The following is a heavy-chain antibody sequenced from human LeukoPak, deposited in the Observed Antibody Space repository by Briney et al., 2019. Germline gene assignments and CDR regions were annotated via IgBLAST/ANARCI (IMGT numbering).Heavy chain of an antibody. CDR2: ISGSSVKT. CDR1: RFIFSNYV. D-gene: IGHD3-9*01. CDR3: TREEAYFDSLLAYYFDY. Sequence: GGSLRLSCAASRFIFSNYVMSWVRQAPGKGPEWVAAISGSSVKTYYADSVKGRFAISRDDPKNTLYLQMNSLRAEDTAIYYCTREEAYFDSLLAYYFDYWGQGTLVTVSS. J-gene: IGHJ4*02. V-gene: IGHV3-23*01.